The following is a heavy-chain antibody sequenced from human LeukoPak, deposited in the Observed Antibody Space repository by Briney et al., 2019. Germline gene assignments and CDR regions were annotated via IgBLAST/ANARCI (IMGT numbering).Heavy chain of an antibody. Sequence: GRSLRLSCAASGFTLSSYGMHWVRQAPGKGLEWVAVISYDGSNKYYADSVKGRFTISRDDSKNTLYLQMNSLRAEDTAVYYCAYSGSYTEAFDIWGQGTMVTVSS. CDR2: ISYDGSNK. CDR1: GFTLSSYG. CDR3: AYSGSYTEAFDI. V-gene: IGHV3-30*03. J-gene: IGHJ3*02. D-gene: IGHD1-26*01.